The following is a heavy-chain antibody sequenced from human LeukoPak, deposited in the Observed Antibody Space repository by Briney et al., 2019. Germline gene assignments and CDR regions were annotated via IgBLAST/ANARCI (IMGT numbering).Heavy chain of an antibody. V-gene: IGHV3-30*02. D-gene: IGHD4-17*01. CDR1: GFTFSSYG. Sequence: PGGSLRLSCAASGFTFSSYGMHWVRQAPGKGLEWVAFIRYDGSNKYYADSVKGRFTISRDNSKNTLYLQMNSLRAEDTAVYYCARTPDYGDAFDIWGQGTMVTVSS. J-gene: IGHJ3*02. CDR2: IRYDGSNK. CDR3: ARTPDYGDAFDI.